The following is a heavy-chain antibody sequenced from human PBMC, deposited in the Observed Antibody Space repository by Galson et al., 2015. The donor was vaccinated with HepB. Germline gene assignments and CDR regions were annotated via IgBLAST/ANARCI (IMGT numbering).Heavy chain of an antibody. CDR2: IYPGDSDT. CDR3: ARHRFRVDSSGRRPDAFDI. D-gene: IGHD3-22*01. V-gene: IGHV5-51*01. J-gene: IGHJ3*02. CDR1: GYSFTSYW. Sequence: QSGAEVKKPGESLKISCKGSGYSFTSYWIGWVRQMPGKGLEWMGIIYPGDSDTRYSPSFQGQVTISADKSISTAYLQWSSLKASDTAMYYCARHRFRVDSSGRRPDAFDIWGQGTMVTVSS.